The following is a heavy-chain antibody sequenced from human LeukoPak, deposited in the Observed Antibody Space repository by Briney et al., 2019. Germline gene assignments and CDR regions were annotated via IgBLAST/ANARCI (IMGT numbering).Heavy chain of an antibody. CDR2: INPNTGGT. J-gene: IGHJ4*02. D-gene: IGHD6-13*01. CDR1: VSTFTNYF. V-gene: IGHV1-2*02. Sequence: ASVKVSCKASVSTFTNYFMHWVRQAPGQGLEWMGWINPNTGGTNYAQKFQGRVTMTRDTSISTVYMELSSLRSDDTAIYFCARVGGSWYLRLGSWGQGTLVTVSS. CDR3: ARVGGSWYLRLGS.